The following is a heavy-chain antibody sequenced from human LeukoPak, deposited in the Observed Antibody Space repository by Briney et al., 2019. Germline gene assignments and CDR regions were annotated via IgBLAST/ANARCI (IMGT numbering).Heavy chain of an antibody. Sequence: GGSLRLSCAASGFTFSSYDMSWVRQAPGKGLEWVSGISGSGERTYYADSVKGRFTISRDNSKNTLYLEMNSLRAEDTASYYCAKRMDPSGYYYWMEVWGQGTTVTVSS. CDR3: AKRMDPSGYYYWMEV. D-gene: IGHD1-26*01. V-gene: IGHV3-23*01. CDR2: ISGSGERT. CDR1: GFTFSSYD. J-gene: IGHJ6*02.